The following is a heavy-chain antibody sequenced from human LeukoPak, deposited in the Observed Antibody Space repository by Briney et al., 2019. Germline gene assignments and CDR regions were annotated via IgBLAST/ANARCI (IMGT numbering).Heavy chain of an antibody. CDR3: AKVGWGSVDGAAFDI. D-gene: IGHD6-19*01. Sequence: AVNVSCKASGGTFSSYAISWVRQAPGQGREGMGGIIPIFGTANYAQKSQGRVTITADASTSTAYMEMSSLRAEDTALYYCAKVGWGSVDGAAFDIWGQGTMVTVSS. CDR2: IIPIFGTA. CDR1: GGTFSSYA. J-gene: IGHJ3*02. V-gene: IGHV1-69*13.